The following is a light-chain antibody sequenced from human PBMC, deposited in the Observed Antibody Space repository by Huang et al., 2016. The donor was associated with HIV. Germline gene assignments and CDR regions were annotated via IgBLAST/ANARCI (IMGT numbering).Light chain of an antibody. CDR3: QQFTF. CDR1: QGISSA. V-gene: IGKV1-13*02. J-gene: IGKJ4*01. CDR2: DAS. Sequence: AIQLTQSPSSLSASVGDRVTITCRASQGISSALAWYQQKPGKVPQLLIYDASSLESAVPSRFSCSSSGKDFTLTSSSLQPEDVATYYCQQFTFFGGGTKVEIK.